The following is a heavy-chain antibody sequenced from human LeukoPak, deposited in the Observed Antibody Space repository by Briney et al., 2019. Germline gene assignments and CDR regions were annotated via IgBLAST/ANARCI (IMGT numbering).Heavy chain of an antibody. Sequence: GGSLRLSCAVSGFTFSNYVMSWVRQAPGRGLEWVSGIIGSGDITYYADSVKGRFTISRDNSKNTLYLQMSTLRADDTGVYYCARAARGYHYWGQETLVTVSS. D-gene: IGHD5-12*01. V-gene: IGHV3-23*01. CDR1: GFTFSNYV. J-gene: IGHJ4*02. CDR2: IIGSGDIT. CDR3: ARAARGYHY.